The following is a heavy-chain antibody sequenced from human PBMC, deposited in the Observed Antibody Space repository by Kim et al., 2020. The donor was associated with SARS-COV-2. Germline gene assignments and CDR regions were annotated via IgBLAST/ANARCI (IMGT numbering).Heavy chain of an antibody. D-gene: IGHD1-1*01. Sequence: KFQGRITMTRDVSTNTAYMEMSGLESDDMAVYYCARVGLRHGYNEVAFDYWGQGTLVTVSS. CDR3: ARVGLRHGYNEVAFDY. V-gene: IGHV1-2*02. J-gene: IGHJ4*02.